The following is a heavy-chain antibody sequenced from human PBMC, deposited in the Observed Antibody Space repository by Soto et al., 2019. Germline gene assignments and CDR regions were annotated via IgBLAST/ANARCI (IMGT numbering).Heavy chain of an antibody. CDR3: AERGAAGGGFDY. CDR1: GFTFSSYA. J-gene: IGHJ4*02. Sequence: GSLRLSCAASGFTFSSYAMHWVRQAPGKGLEWVAVISYDGSNKYYADSVKGRLTISRDNSKNTLYLQMNSLRAEDTAVYYCAERGAAGGGFDYWGQGTLVTVSS. CDR2: ISYDGSNK. V-gene: IGHV3-30-3*01. D-gene: IGHD6-13*01.